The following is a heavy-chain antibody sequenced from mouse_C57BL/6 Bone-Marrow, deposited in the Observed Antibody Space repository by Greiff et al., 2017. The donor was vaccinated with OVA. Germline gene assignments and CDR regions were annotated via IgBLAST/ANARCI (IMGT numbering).Heavy chain of an antibody. J-gene: IGHJ1*03. V-gene: IGHV6-6*01. D-gene: IGHD1-1*01. CDR3: TYYGSSYDWYFDV. Sequence: EVKVVESGGGLVQPGGSMKLSCAASGFTFSDAWMDWVRQSPEKGLEWVAEIRNKANNHATYYAESVKGRFTISRDDSKSSVYLQMNILRAEDAGIYYCTYYGSSYDWYFDVWGTGTTVTVSS. CDR2: IRNKANNHAT. CDR1: GFTFSDAW.